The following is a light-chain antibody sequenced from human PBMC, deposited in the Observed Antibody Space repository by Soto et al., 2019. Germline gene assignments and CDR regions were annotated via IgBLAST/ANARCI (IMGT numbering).Light chain of an antibody. J-gene: IGKJ3*01. CDR1: QRVGSN. V-gene: IGKV3-20*01. Sequence: EIVMTQSPATLSVSPGESATLSCRASQRVGSNVDWYRQKPGQAPRLLIHGASTRATASADRFSGSGSGTDFTLTSSRLEPEDFAVYSCQLYGTSTKTFGRGTNVDIK. CDR2: GAS. CDR3: QLYGTSTKT.